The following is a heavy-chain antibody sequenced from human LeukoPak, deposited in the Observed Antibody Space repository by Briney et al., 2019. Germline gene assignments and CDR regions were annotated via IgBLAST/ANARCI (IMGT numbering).Heavy chain of an antibody. CDR3: AKLNSYGYFDY. CDR2: ISGSGGST. D-gene: IGHD5-18*01. J-gene: IGHJ4*02. CDR1: GFTFSSYG. V-gene: IGHV3-23*01. Sequence: HPGGSLRLSCAASGFTFSSYGMSWVRQAPGEGLEWVSAISGSGGSTYYADSVKGRFTISRDNSKNTLYLQMNSLRAEDTAVYYCAKLNSYGYFDYWGQGTLVTVSS.